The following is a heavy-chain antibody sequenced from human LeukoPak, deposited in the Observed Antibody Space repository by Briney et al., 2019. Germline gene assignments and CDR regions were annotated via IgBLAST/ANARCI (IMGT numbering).Heavy chain of an antibody. CDR3: ARHDSSGYNFLDY. Sequence: SETLSLTCTVSGGSISNYYWSWIRQPPGKALEYIGYIFSSGSSHYNPPLKSRVTMSVDTSKNQLSLKLSSVTAADTAVYYCARHDSSGYNFLDYWGQGTLVTVSS. J-gene: IGHJ4*02. V-gene: IGHV4-59*08. CDR1: GGSISNYY. CDR2: IFSSGSS. D-gene: IGHD5-24*01.